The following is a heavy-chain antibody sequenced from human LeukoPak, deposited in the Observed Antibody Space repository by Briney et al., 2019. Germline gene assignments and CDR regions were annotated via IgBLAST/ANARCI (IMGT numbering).Heavy chain of an antibody. CDR2: ISSGSRYI. CDR3: AKVPSRWGLTMLLDAFDI. CDR1: GFTFSSYS. V-gene: IGHV3-21*04. Sequence: PGGSLRLSCAASGFTFSSYSMNWVRQAPGKGLEWVSSISSGSRYIYYADSVKGRFTISRDNAKNSLYLQMNSLRAEDTAVYYCAKVPSRWGLTMLLDAFDIWGQGTMVTVSS. J-gene: IGHJ3*02. D-gene: IGHD1-26*01.